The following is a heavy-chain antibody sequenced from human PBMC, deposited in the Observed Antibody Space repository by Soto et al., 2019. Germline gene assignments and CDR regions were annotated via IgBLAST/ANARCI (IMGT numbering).Heavy chain of an antibody. D-gene: IGHD3-9*01. Sequence: GGSLRLSCAASGFTFTSYWMSWVRQAPGKGLEWVASIKQNGGEEYYVDSVKGRFTISRDNAKNSLYLEMNSLRAEDRAVYYCATSSDTGYIFDFWGQGTLVTVSS. V-gene: IGHV3-7*01. CDR3: ATSSDTGYIFDF. CDR2: IKQNGGEE. CDR1: GFTFTSYW. J-gene: IGHJ4*02.